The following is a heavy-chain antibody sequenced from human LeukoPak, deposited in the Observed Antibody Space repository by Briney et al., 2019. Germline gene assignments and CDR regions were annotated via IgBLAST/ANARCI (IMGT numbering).Heavy chain of an antibody. D-gene: IGHD6-19*01. CDR1: GGSISSYY. CDR2: IYYSGST. J-gene: IGHJ4*02. V-gene: IGHV4-59*08. Sequence: SETLSLTCTVSGGSISSYYWSWIRQPPGKGLEWIGYIYYSGSTNYNPSLKSRVTISVDTSKNQFSLKLSSVTAADTAVYSCARAYSSGWYERRYYFDYWGQGTLVTVSS. CDR3: ARAYSSGWYERRYYFDY.